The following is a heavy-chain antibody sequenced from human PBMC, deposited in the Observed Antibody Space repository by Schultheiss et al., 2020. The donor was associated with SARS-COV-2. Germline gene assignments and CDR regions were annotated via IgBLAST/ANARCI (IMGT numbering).Heavy chain of an antibody. CDR1: GDTISSYA. CDR3: ARDPGPYSGYDRGEFDY. J-gene: IGHJ4*02. V-gene: IGHV1-69*13. D-gene: IGHD5-12*01. CDR2: FIPIFGSA. Sequence: SVKVSCKASGDTISSYAISWVRQAPGQGLEWMGSFIPIFGSAKYAQKFQGRLTITADESTSTVYMDLSSLRSEDTAVYYCARDPGPYSGYDRGEFDYWGQGTLVTVSS.